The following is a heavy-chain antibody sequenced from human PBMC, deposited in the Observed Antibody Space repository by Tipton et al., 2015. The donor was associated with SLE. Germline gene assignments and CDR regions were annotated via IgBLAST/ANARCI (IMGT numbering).Heavy chain of an antibody. Sequence: QLVQSGAEVKEPGASVKVSCETSGYTFSTYNVIWVRQAPGHGLEWMGWIRTSNGNTNYAQNFRGRVIMSADKSTSTAYMELRRLRSDDTAVYYCARDEKGLWFGEFDYWGQGTLITVSS. CDR1: GYTFSTYN. V-gene: IGHV1-18*04. CDR2: IRTSNGNT. J-gene: IGHJ4*02. D-gene: IGHD3-10*01. CDR3: ARDEKGLWFGEFDY.